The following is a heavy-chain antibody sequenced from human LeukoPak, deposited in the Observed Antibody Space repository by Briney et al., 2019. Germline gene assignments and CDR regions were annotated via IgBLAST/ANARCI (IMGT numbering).Heavy chain of an antibody. V-gene: IGHV3-7*03. CDR3: ARDGMGGIKAFDI. CDR2: IKHDGSQK. J-gene: IGHJ3*02. Sequence: GGYLRLSCAASGFTFSRYWMSWVRQAPGRGLEWVANIKHDGSQKYYVDSVKGRITISRDNAKNSLYLQMNSLTAEDTAVYFCARDGMGGIKAFDIWGQGTMVTVSS. D-gene: IGHD3-10*01. CDR1: GFTFSRYW.